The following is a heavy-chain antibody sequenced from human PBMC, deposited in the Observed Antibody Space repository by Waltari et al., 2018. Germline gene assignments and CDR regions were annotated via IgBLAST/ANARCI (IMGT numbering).Heavy chain of an antibody. J-gene: IGHJ1*01. CDR1: GYALTDLS. CDR2: FDPEDGET. Sequence: QVQLVQSGAEVKKQGASVKVSCKVSGYALTDLSMHWVRQRPGKGLGWMGGFDPEDGETIYAQKVQGIVTMTENTTTDTAYMELSSLRSEDTAVYYCVGTLFGLVILDFQHWGQGTLVTVSS. CDR3: VGTLFGLVILDFQH. V-gene: IGHV1-24*01. D-gene: IGHD3-3*01.